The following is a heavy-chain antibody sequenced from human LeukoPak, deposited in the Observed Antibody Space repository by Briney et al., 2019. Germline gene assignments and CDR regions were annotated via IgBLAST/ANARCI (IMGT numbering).Heavy chain of an antibody. J-gene: IGHJ4*02. CDR2: INSDGSST. Sequence: PGGSLRLSCAASGFTFSSYWMHWVRQAPGKGLVWVSRINSDGSSTSYADSVKGRFTISRDNAKNTLYLQMNSLRAEGTAVYYCARDPPDYYDSSGYYSIDYWGQGTLVTVSS. D-gene: IGHD3-22*01. CDR1: GFTFSSYW. CDR3: ARDPPDYYDSSGYYSIDY. V-gene: IGHV3-74*01.